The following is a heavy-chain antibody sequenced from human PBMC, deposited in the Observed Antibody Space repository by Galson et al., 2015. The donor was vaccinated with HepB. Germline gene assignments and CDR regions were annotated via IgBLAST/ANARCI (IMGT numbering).Heavy chain of an antibody. CDR1: GYTFNKYG. Sequence: SVKVSCKVSGYTFNKYGISWVRPAPGQGLEWMGWVSTERGKTKHAQIFQGRVTMTTETSTNTAYMELRSLRSGDTAVYYCPRDLDWALYYWGQGTLVTGSS. CDR3: PRDLDWALYY. CDR2: VSTERGKT. V-gene: IGHV1-18*01. D-gene: IGHD3-9*01. J-gene: IGHJ4*02.